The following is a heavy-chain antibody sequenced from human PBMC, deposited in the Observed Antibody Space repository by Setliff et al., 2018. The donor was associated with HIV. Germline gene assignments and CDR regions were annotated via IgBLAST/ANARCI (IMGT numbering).Heavy chain of an antibody. Sequence: ASVKVSCKASGYTFTGYFIHWVRQAPGQGLEWVGRINPNSGDTNFAQKFQGRITMTRDTSISTAYLELNRLRSDGTAVYYCAREYDVLTGYYISAFDIWGQGTMVTVSS. D-gene: IGHD3-9*01. CDR3: AREYDVLTGYYISAFDI. V-gene: IGHV1-2*06. J-gene: IGHJ3*02. CDR2: INPNSGDT. CDR1: GYTFTGYF.